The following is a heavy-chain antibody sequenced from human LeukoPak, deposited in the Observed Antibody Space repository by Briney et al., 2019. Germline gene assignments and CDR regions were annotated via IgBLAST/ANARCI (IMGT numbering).Heavy chain of an antibody. Sequence: PSETLSLTCTVSGGSISSSSYYWGWIRQPPGKGLEWIGSIYYSGSTYYNPSLKSRVTISIDTSKNQFSLKLSSVTAADTAVYYCARFNSGSYQHYFDYWGQGTLVTVSS. V-gene: IGHV4-39*07. CDR2: IYYSGST. D-gene: IGHD1-26*01. J-gene: IGHJ4*02. CDR1: GGSISSSSYY. CDR3: ARFNSGSYQHYFDY.